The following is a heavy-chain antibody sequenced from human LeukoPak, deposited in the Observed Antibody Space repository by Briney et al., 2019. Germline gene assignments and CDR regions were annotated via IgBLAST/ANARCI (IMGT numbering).Heavy chain of an antibody. J-gene: IGHJ5*02. Sequence: GGSLRLSCAASGFTFSSYGMSWVRQAPGKGLEWVSAISGSGGSTYYADSVKGRFTISRDNSKNTLYLQMNSLRAEDTAVYYCAKDRGYSYGSNWFDPWGQGTLVTVSS. CDR1: GFTFSSYG. V-gene: IGHV3-23*01. CDR3: AKDRGYSYGSNWFDP. D-gene: IGHD5-18*01. CDR2: ISGSGGST.